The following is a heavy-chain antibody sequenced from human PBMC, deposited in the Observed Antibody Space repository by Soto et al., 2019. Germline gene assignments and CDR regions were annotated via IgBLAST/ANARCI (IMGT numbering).Heavy chain of an antibody. CDR1: GGSISSGDYY. J-gene: IGHJ6*02. Sequence: PSETLSLTCTVSGGSISSGDYYWSWIRQPPGKGLEWIGYIYYSGSTYYNPSLKSRVTISVDTSKNQFSLKQTSVTAADTAVYYCARVLIRLWRHYYYGMDGWGQGNTVTVSS. CDR3: ARVLIRLWRHYYYGMDG. CDR2: IYYSGST. D-gene: IGHD5-18*01. V-gene: IGHV4-30-4*01.